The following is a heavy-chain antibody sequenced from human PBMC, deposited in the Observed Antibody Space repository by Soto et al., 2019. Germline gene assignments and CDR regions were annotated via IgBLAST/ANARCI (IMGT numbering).Heavy chain of an antibody. Sequence: SGPTLVNPTQTLTLTCTFSGFSLSTSGMCVSWIRQPPGKALEWLALIDWDDDKYYSTSLKTRLTISKDTSKNQVVLTMTNMDPVDTATYYCARKIQLRPLYYFDYWGQGTLVTVSS. CDR1: GFSLSTSGMC. CDR3: ARKIQLRPLYYFDY. CDR2: IDWDDDK. V-gene: IGHV2-70*01. J-gene: IGHJ4*02. D-gene: IGHD1-1*01.